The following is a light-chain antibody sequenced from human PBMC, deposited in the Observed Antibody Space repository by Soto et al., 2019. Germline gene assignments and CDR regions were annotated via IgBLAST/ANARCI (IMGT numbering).Light chain of an antibody. J-gene: IGLJ1*01. Sequence: QSALTQPPSVSGSPGQSVTISCTGTRNDVGGYNYVSWYQQHPGRAPELMIYGVTKRPSGVPDRFSASKSGHTASLTISGLQAEDEADYYCCSYVGTDTYSFGTGTKVTVL. CDR3: CSYVGTDTYS. CDR1: RNDVGGYNY. CDR2: GVT. V-gene: IGLV2-11*01.